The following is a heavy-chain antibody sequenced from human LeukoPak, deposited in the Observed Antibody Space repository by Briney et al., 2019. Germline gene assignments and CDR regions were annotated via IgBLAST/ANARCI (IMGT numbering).Heavy chain of an antibody. D-gene: IGHD1-14*01. J-gene: IGHJ4*02. CDR3: ATETNGRHYDY. CDR2: IGPTGSDR. CDR1: GLPFSTSG. Sequence: GGSLRLSCTASGLPFSTSGFNWAPQAPGKGLEWVASIGPTGSDRYHADSIKGRFTISRDNANNFPYLQMSSLRAEDTAVYYCATETNGRHYDYWGQGTLLTVSS. V-gene: IGHV3-21*06.